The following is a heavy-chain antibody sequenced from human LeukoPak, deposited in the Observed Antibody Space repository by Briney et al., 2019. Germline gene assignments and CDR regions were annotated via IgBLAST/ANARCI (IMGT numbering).Heavy chain of an antibody. D-gene: IGHD3-16*01. J-gene: IGHJ4*02. CDR1: GFTFSSYG. CDR3: AKDRLGGPYFFHY. V-gene: IGHV3-23*01. Sequence: GGSLRLSCAASGFTFSSYGMSWVRQAPGKGLEWVSAISGSGGSTYYADSVKGRFTISRDNSKNTLYLQINSLRAEDTAVYFCAKDRLGGPYFFHYWGQGTLVTVSS. CDR2: ISGSGGST.